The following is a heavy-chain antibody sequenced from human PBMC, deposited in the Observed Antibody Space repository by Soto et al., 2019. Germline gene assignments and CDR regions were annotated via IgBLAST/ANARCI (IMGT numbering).Heavy chain of an antibody. CDR3: ARVAAAGTSYYFDY. D-gene: IGHD6-13*01. Sequence: SVKVSCKASGGTFSSYAISWVLQAPGQGLEWMGGIIPIFGTANYAQKFQGRVTITADESTSTAYMELSSLRSEDTAVYYCARVAAAGTSYYFDYWGQGTLVTVSS. J-gene: IGHJ4*02. V-gene: IGHV1-69*13. CDR1: GGTFSSYA. CDR2: IIPIFGTA.